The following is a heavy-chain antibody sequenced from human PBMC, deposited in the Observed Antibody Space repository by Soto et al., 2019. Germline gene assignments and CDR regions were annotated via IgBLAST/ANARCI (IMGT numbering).Heavy chain of an antibody. Sequence: QVQLVQSGAEVKKPGASVKVSCKASGYTFTGYYMHWVRQAPGQGLEWMGWINPNSGGTNYAQKFQGRVTMTRDTCISTAYMDLSRLRSDDTAVYYCARDVPNLYYYYISGYGYFDYWGQGNLVTVSS. CDR1: GYTFTGYY. V-gene: IGHV1-2*02. CDR2: INPNSGGT. J-gene: IGHJ4*02. D-gene: IGHD3-22*01. CDR3: ARDVPNLYYYYISGYGYFDY.